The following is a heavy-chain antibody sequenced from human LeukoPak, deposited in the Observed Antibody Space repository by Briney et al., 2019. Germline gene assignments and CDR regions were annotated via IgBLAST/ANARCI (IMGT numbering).Heavy chain of an antibody. V-gene: IGHV3-48*03. Sequence: GGSLRLSCGASGFTFSSYEMNWVRQAPGKGLQWVSDISSSGTTIYYADSVKGRFTISRDNAKNSLYLQMNSLRAEDTAVYYCARKYCSTTSCLFDNWGQGTLVTVSS. CDR2: ISSSGTTI. CDR1: GFTFSSYE. J-gene: IGHJ4*02. CDR3: ARKYCSTTSCLFDN. D-gene: IGHD2-2*01.